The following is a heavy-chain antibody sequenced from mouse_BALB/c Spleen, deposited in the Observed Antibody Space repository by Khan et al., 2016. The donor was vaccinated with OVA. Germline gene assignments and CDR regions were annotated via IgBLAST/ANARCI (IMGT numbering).Heavy chain of an antibody. V-gene: IGHV1S81*02. Sequence: QVQLQQSGAELVKPGASVRLSCKASGYTLTSYYLYWVKQRPGQGLEWIGDINPSSGGTNFNELFKSKATLTVDTSSSTAYIQLNSLTSEDSAVEYSTRSGEESWTNWGQETLVTVSA. CDR2: INPSSGGT. D-gene: IGHD2-13*01. CDR1: GYTLTSYY. J-gene: IGHJ3*01. CDR3: TRSGEESWTN.